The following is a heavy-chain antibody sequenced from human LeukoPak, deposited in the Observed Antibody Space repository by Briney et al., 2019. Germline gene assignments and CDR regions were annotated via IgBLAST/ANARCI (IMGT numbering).Heavy chain of an antibody. CDR3: ARAVGATDFWYFDL. V-gene: IGHV3-30-3*01. Sequence: GGSLRLSCAASGFPFSSYSMHCVRQAPGKGLEWVALISYDGSNEYSAEAVKGRFTISRDNSKNTLYLQMNSLSIKYTAVFYCARAVGATDFWYFDLWGRGTVVTVSS. D-gene: IGHD1-26*01. J-gene: IGHJ2*01. CDR1: GFPFSSYS. CDR2: ISYDGSNE.